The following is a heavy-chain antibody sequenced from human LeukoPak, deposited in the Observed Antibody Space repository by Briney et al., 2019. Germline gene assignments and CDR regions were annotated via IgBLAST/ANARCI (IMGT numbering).Heavy chain of an antibody. CDR2: ISSSGGIT. V-gene: IGHV3-64D*08. D-gene: IGHD6-6*01. CDR3: ETLLSSLYSTSSLNCFDP. CDR1: GFPFSSYA. Sequence: PGGSLRLSCSASGFPFSSYAMHWVRQAPGKGLEYVSAISSSGGITNYADSVRGRFTISSDNFKKYFYLQMSSLIPEDTAIYYCETLLSSLYSTSSLNCFDPWGQGGLVTVSS. J-gene: IGHJ5*02.